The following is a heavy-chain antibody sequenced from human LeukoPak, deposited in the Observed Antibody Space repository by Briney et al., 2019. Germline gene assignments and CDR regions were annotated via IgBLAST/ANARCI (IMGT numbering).Heavy chain of an antibody. V-gene: IGHV4-4*07. D-gene: IGHD3-3*01. CDR3: AREGRFLEWFEADYYYYYMDV. Sequence: PSETLSLTCTVSVGSISMDSCSAGRQPAGKGLEWVGRIYTIVSTNYTPYLKSRVTMSVDTSKNQFSLKLSSVTAADTAVYYCAREGRFLEWFEADYYYYYMDVWGKGTTVTVSS. J-gene: IGHJ6*03. CDR2: IYTIVST. CDR1: VGSISMDS.